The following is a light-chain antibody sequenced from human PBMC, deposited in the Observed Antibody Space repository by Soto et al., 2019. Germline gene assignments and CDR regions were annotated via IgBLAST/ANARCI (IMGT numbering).Light chain of an antibody. V-gene: IGLV2-8*01. J-gene: IGLJ1*01. Sequence: QSALTQPPSASGSPGQSVTISCTGSSSDIGGYDCVSWYQQHPGKVPKLLIYEVTKRPSGVPARFSGSKSGNTASLTVSGLHADDEADYYCCSHAGSKNYYLFGPGTKLTFL. CDR3: CSHAGSKNYYL. CDR1: SSDIGGYDC. CDR2: EVT.